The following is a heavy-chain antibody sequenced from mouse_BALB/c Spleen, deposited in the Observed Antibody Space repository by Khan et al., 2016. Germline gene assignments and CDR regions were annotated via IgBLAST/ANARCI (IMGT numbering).Heavy chain of an antibody. CDR2: INTNTGEP. CDR1: GYTFTNYG. D-gene: IGHD1-1*01. Sequence: QIQLVQSGPELKKPGETVKISCKASGYTFTNYGMNWVKQAPGKGLKWMGWINTNTGEPTYAEEFKGRFAFSLETSASTAYLQINNLKNEDTATYFCAEDYYVVNWFAYWAQGTLVTVSA. CDR3: AEDYYVVNWFAY. J-gene: IGHJ3*01. V-gene: IGHV9-3*02.